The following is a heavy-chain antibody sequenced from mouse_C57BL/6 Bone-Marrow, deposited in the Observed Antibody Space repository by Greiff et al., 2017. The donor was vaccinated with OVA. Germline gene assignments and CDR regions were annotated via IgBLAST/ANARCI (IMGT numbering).Heavy chain of an antibody. CDR2: IDPENGDT. CDR1: GFNIKDDY. V-gene: IGHV14-4*01. D-gene: IGHD2-2*01. CDR3: TTGYPYY. J-gene: IGHJ2*01. Sequence: EVQLQQSGAELVRPGASVKLSCTASGFNIKDDYMHWVKQRPEQGLEWIGWIDPENGDTEYASKFQGKATITADTSSTTAYLQLSSLTSEDTAVYYCTTGYPYYWGQGTTLTVSS.